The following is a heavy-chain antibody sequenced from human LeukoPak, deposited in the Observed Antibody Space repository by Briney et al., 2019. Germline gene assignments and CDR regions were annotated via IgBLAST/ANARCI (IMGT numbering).Heavy chain of an antibody. J-gene: IGHJ4*02. Sequence: GGSLRLSCAASGFTFSSYEMNWVRQAPGEGLEWVSYISSSGSTIYYADSVKGRFTISRDNAKNSLYLQMNSLRAEDTAVYYCASGRRALNYYGSGSYVWGQGTLVTVSS. CDR2: ISSSGSTI. CDR1: GFTFSSYE. D-gene: IGHD3-10*01. CDR3: ASGRRALNYYGSGSYV. V-gene: IGHV3-48*03.